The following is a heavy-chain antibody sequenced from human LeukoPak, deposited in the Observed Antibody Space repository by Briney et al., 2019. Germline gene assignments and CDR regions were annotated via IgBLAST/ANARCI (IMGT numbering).Heavy chain of an antibody. Sequence: PSETLSLTCTVSGGSISSYYWSWIRQPPGKGLEWIGYIYYSGSTNYNPSLKSRVTISVDTSKTQFSLKLSSVTAADTAVYYCARDIAVAGTGYWGQGTLVTVSS. J-gene: IGHJ4*02. CDR2: IYYSGST. V-gene: IGHV4-59*12. D-gene: IGHD6-19*01. CDR3: ARDIAVAGTGY. CDR1: GGSISSYY.